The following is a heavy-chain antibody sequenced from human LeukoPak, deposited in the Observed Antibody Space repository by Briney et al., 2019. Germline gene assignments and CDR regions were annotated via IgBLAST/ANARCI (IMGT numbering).Heavy chain of an antibody. J-gene: IGHJ2*01. CDR3: ARIPAWLGAFGYFDV. V-gene: IGHV3-11*01. CDR1: GFTFSDYY. D-gene: IGHD3-10*01. CDR2: IRSGGTTI. Sequence: GGSLRLSCAASGFTFSDYYMTWIRQAPGKGLEWVSYIRSGGTTIYYADSVKGRFTISRDNAKNSLYLQMNSLRAEDTAVYFCARIPAWLGAFGYFDVWGRGTLVTVSS.